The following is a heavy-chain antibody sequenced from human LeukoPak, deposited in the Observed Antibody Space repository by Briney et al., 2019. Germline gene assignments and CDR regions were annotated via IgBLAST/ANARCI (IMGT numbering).Heavy chain of an antibody. V-gene: IGHV4-59*02. D-gene: IGHD2-15*01. J-gene: IGHJ4*02. CDR1: GDSVTGYY. CDR3: VIGVGWQPDY. CDR2: IYKIGTT. Sequence: SETLSLTCTVFGDSVTGYYLNWVRQPPGKGLEWIGHIYKIGTTNYSPSLKSRLTISADTSKNQFSLKLRSVTAADTAVYYCVIGVGWQPDYWGQGALATVSS.